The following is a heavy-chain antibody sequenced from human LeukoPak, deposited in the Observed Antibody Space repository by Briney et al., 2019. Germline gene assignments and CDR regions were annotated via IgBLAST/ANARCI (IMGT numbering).Heavy chain of an antibody. CDR2: INPNSGGT. V-gene: IGHV1-2*02. Sequence: ASVKVSCKASGYTFTGYYMHWVRQAPGQGLEWMGWINPNSGGTNYAQKFQGRVTMTRDTSISTAYMELSRLRAEDTALYYCAKGIAVAGPDAFDIWGQGTMVTVSS. J-gene: IGHJ3*02. CDR1: GYTFTGYY. CDR3: AKGIAVAGPDAFDI. D-gene: IGHD6-19*01.